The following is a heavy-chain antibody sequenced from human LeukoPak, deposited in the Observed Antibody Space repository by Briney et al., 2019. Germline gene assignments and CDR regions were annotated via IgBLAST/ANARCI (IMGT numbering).Heavy chain of an antibody. J-gene: IGHJ4*02. Sequence: GGSLRLSCAASGFTFSTYAVNWVRQAPGKGLEWASAITGSGGATYYADSVKGRFTISRDNSKNTLYLQMSSLRAEDTAVYYCAKDRGRYYDSNGYYWGYHFDSWGQGILVTVST. CDR2: ITGSGGAT. V-gene: IGHV3-23*01. D-gene: IGHD3-22*01. CDR1: GFTFSTYA. CDR3: AKDRGRYYDSNGYYWGYHFDS.